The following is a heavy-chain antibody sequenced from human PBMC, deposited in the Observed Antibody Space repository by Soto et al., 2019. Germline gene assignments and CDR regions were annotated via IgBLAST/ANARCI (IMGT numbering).Heavy chain of an antibody. D-gene: IGHD2-2*01. J-gene: IGHJ4*02. CDR1: GYQFTGSY. CDR2: INPDTGST. V-gene: IGHV1-2*02. Sequence: QVRLVQSGADVQRPGASMNISCQASGYQFTGSYLHWVRRAPGHGLQWMGMINPDTGSTTYAETFQERVTMTNDLSAGTVFFSLGRLPSDDTPTYYCARRYCSGTSCYWYVDFWGQGTLVSVAS. CDR3: ARRYCSGTSCYWYVDF.